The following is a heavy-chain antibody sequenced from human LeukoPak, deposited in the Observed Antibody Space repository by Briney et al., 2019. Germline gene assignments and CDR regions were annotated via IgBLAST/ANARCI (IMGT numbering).Heavy chain of an antibody. Sequence: GGSLRLSCTASGFIFSNTWMSWVRQAPGKGLEWVGRIKSKPNGGTTDYAAPVKGRFTVSRDDSKNTLYLQMNSLKTDDTAVYYCTTDRPDFWGQGTPVTVSS. J-gene: IGHJ4*02. CDR3: TTDRPDF. V-gene: IGHV3-15*01. CDR2: IKSKPNGGTT. CDR1: GFIFSNTW.